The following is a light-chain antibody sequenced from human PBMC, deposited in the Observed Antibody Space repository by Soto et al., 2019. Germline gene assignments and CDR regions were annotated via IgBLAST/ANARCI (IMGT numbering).Light chain of an antibody. CDR3: QQRNSWPSIT. Sequence: EIVLTQSPATLSLSPGERATLSCRASQSVSRYLGWYQQKPGQAPRLLIYDASNRATGIPPRFSGSASGTDFTLTISGLEPEDFAVYYCQQRNSWPSITFGQGTRLEI. CDR1: QSVSRY. CDR2: DAS. V-gene: IGKV3-11*01. J-gene: IGKJ5*01.